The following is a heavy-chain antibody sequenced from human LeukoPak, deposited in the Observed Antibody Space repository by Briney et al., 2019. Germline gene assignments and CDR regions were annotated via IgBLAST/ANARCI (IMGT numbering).Heavy chain of an antibody. CDR2: IIPIFGTA. V-gene: IGHV1-69*01. D-gene: IGHD3-9*01. CDR3: ARSVRRRLTGSEFDY. Sequence: SVKVSCKASGGTFSSYAISWVRQAPGQGLEWMEGIIPIFGTANYAQKFQGRVTITADESTSTAYMELSSLRSEDTAVYYCARSVRRRLTGSEFDYWGQGTLVTVSS. J-gene: IGHJ4*02. CDR1: GGTFSSYA.